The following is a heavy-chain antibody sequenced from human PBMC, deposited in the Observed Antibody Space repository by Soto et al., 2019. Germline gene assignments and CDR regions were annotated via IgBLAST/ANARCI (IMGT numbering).Heavy chain of an antibody. CDR1: GAFVRSYY. J-gene: IGHJ4*02. V-gene: IGHV4-59*02. Sequence: SETLSLTCTLSGAFVRSYYWSGIRQAPGKGLEWNGYIYYGDNKNYKDSLKSQVNISQDTSKNHLSMRLTTVSRADTAVYYCARIYSAYEVEYWGQGTLVTVSS. CDR3: ARIYSAYEVEY. CDR2: IYYGDNK. D-gene: IGHD5-12*01.